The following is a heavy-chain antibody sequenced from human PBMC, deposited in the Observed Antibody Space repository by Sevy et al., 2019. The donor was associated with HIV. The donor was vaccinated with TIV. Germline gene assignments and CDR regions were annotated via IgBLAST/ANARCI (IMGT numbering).Heavy chain of an antibody. J-gene: IGHJ4*02. CDR1: GFTFSSYW. D-gene: IGHD3-3*01. CDR2: INSDGSST. Sequence: GGSLRLSCAASGFTFSSYWMHWVRQAPGKGLVWVSRINSDGSSTSYADSLKGRFTISRDNAKNTLYLQMNSLRAEDTVVYYCAKVRAFFWSGSYDYWGQGTLVTVSS. V-gene: IGHV3-74*01. CDR3: AKVRAFFWSGSYDY.